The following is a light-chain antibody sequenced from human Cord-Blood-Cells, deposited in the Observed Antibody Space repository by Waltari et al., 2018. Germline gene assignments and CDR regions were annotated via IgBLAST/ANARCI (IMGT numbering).Light chain of an antibody. J-gene: IGLJ3*02. CDR1: VLAKKY. V-gene: IGLV3-27*01. CDR2: KDS. Sequence: SYELTQPSSVSVSPGQTARITCSGDVLAKKYARWFQQKPGQAPVLVIYKDSERPSGIHARFSGSSSGTTVTLTISGAQVEDEADYYCYSAADNNLVFGGGTKLTVL. CDR3: YSAADNNLV.